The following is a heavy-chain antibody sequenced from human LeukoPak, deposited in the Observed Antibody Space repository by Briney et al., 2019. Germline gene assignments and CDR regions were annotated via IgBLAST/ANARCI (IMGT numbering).Heavy chain of an antibody. CDR3: ARVPQGYPTPYFDY. V-gene: IGHV1-2*02. CDR2: INPNSGGT. J-gene: IGHJ4*02. D-gene: IGHD1-1*01. CDR1: GYTFTGYY. Sequence: GASVKVSCKASGYTFTGYYMHWVRQAPGQGLEWMGWINPNSGGTNYGQKFQGRVTMTRDTSISTAYMELSRLRSDDTAVYYCARVPQGYPTPYFDYWGQGTLVTVSS.